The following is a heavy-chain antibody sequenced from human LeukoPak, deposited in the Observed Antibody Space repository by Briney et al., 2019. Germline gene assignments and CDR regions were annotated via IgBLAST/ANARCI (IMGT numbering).Heavy chain of an antibody. V-gene: IGHV4-39*01. CDR2: VYHSGST. D-gene: IGHD1-1*01. CDR1: GAAISSSSHC. CDR3: ARNTTVTDWYFDL. J-gene: IGHJ2*01. Sequence: SETLSLTCTVSGAAISSSSHCWGWLRQPPGKGLEWFGSVYHSGSTVYYPSLKSRVAISVDTSRNQFSLKLNSVTASDTAVYYCARNTTVTDWYFDLWGRGTLVTVSS.